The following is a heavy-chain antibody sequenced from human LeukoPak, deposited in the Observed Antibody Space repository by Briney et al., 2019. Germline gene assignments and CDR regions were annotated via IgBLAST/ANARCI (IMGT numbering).Heavy chain of an antibody. J-gene: IGHJ4*02. CDR2: MYKSGST. CDR3: TRVLTGDEGGYSDH. V-gene: IGHV4-59*01. Sequence: PSETLSLTCTVSGGSISTDYWTWIRQPPGKGLEWIGSMYKSGSTHYNSSLKSRVTISVDTSKRQFSLKMSSVTAADTAVYYCTRVLTGDEGGYSDHWGQGTLVTVSS. D-gene: IGHD7-27*01. CDR1: GGSISTDY.